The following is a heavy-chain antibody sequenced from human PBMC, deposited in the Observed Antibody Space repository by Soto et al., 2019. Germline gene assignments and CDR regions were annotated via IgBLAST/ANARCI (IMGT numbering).Heavy chain of an antibody. Sequence: VQLVESGGGVVQPGRSLRLSCAASGFTFSSYGMHWVRQAPGKGLEWVAVISYDGSNKYYADSVKGRFTISRDNSKNXXYLQMNSLRAEDTAVYYCAKEQCISTRCYAGYFDYWGQGTLVTVSS. CDR1: GFTFSSYG. CDR3: AKEQCISTRCYAGYFDY. J-gene: IGHJ4*02. CDR2: ISYDGSNK. V-gene: IGHV3-30*18. D-gene: IGHD2-2*01.